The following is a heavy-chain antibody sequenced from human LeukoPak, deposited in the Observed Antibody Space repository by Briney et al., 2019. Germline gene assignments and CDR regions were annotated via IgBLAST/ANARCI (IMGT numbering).Heavy chain of an antibody. V-gene: IGHV3-7*01. D-gene: IGHD3-16*02. CDR1: GFTFSSYW. CDR2: IKQDGSEK. J-gene: IGHJ4*02. CDR3: ASYLWGSYRCFDS. Sequence: GGSLRLSCAASGFTFSSYWMIWVRQAPEKGLEWVANIKQDGSEKYYVDSVKGRFTISRDNAKNSLYLQMNSLRAEDTAVYYCASYLWGSYRCFDSWGQGTLVTVSS.